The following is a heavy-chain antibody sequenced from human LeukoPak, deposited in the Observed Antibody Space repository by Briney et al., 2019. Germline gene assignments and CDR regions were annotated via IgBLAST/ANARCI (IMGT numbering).Heavy chain of an antibody. V-gene: IGHV4-39*01. J-gene: IGHJ3*02. D-gene: IGHD6-6*01. CDR3: ARHRWFYGLAARPGPVFDI. Sequence: SETLSLTCTVSGGSISSSIYHWGWIRQPPGKGLEWIGSVYYSGNTYDNPSLRSRVTMSVDTSKNQFSLNLRSVTAADTAVYYCARHRWFYGLAARPGPVFDIWGQGTMVTASS. CDR2: VYYSGNT. CDR1: GGSISSSIYH.